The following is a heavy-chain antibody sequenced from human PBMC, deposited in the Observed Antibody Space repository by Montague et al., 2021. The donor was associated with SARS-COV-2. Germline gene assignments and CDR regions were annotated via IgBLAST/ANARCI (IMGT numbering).Heavy chain of an antibody. CDR1: GDSVSRNNPA. Sequence: CATSGDSVSRNNPAWNWIRQSPSRGLEWLGRTYYGSSWNTDYAVSVKSRITISPDTSKNQFSLHLNSVTPEDTAVYYCARGWNYAFDIWGQGTMVTVSS. V-gene: IGHV6-1*01. CDR3: ARGWNYAFDI. CDR2: TYYGSSWNT. D-gene: IGHD1-7*01. J-gene: IGHJ3*02.